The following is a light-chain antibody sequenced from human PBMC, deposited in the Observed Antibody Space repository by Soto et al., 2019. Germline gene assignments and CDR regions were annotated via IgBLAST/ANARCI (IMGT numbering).Light chain of an antibody. CDR2: SNS. CDR1: SSNIGAGYD. CDR3: QSYDSSLLWV. V-gene: IGLV1-40*01. J-gene: IGLJ2*01. Sequence: QSVLTQPPSVSGAPGQRVTISCTGSSSNIGAGYDVHWYQQLPGTAPKLLIYSNSNRPSGVPDRFSGSKSGTSASLAITGLQAEDEADYYCQSYDSSLLWVFGGGTKLTVL.